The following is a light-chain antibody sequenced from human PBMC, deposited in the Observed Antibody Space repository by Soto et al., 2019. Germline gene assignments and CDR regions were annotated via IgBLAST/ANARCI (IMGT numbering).Light chain of an antibody. J-gene: IGKJ5*01. Sequence: EIVMTQSPATLSVSPGERATLSCRASQSVGSGLSWYQQKPGQAPRLLIYGASTRATGIPDRFSGSGSGTDFTLTISSLEPEDFAVYYCQQRSNCPQTFGQGTRLEIK. CDR2: GAS. V-gene: IGKV3-11*01. CDR1: QSVGSG. CDR3: QQRSNCPQT.